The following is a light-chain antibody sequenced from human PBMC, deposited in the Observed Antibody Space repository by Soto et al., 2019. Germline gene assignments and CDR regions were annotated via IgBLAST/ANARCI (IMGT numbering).Light chain of an antibody. CDR1: SYKIGAGYD. CDR2: GNS. V-gene: IGLV1-40*01. CDR3: QSYDSSLSGPYV. Sequence: QSVLTQPPSVSGAPGQRVTISCTGSSYKIGAGYDVHWYQQLPGTAPKLLIYGNSNRPSGVPDRFSGSKSGTSASLAITGLQAEDEADYYCQSYDSSLSGPYVFGTGTKVTVL. J-gene: IGLJ1*01.